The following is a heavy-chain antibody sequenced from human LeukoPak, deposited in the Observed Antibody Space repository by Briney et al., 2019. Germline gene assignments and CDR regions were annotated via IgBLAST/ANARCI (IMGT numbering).Heavy chain of an antibody. CDR3: ARAHTYYDILTGWGYYYMDV. CDR1: GDSIISSSYY. Sequence: PSETLSLTCTVSGDSIISSSYYWGWIRQPPGKGPEWIGSFFYRGSTFYNPSLQSRAIISVDTSKNQFSLKLNSVTAADTAVYYCARAHTYYDILTGWGYYYMDVWGKGTTVTISS. CDR2: FFYRGST. J-gene: IGHJ6*03. D-gene: IGHD3-9*01. V-gene: IGHV4-39*07.